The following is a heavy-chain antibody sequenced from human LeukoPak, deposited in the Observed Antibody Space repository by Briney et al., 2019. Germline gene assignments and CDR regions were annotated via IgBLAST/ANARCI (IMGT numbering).Heavy chain of an antibody. CDR3: ARAGSSSSQVY. Sequence: SETLSLTCTVSGGSISSYYWSWIRQPPGKGLEWIGYIYHTGSTSYNPSLKGRVTISVDTSKNQFSLKLSSVTAADTAVYYCARAGSSSSQVYWGQGTLVTVSS. V-gene: IGHV4-59*01. CDR1: GGSISSYY. J-gene: IGHJ4*02. D-gene: IGHD6-13*01. CDR2: IYHTGST.